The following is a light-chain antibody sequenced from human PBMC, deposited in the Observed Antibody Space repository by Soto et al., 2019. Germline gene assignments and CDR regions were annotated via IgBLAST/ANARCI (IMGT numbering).Light chain of an antibody. CDR2: AAS. V-gene: IGKV1-39*01. CDR3: LQDYGDSWT. J-gene: IGKJ1*01. CDR1: QTISSY. Sequence: DIQMTQSPSSLSASVGDRVTITCRASQTISSYLNWYHQKPGKPPKLLIYAASSLQSGIPSRFSGSRSGTDFTLTISSLQPEDFASYYCLQDYGDSWTFGQGAMADVK.